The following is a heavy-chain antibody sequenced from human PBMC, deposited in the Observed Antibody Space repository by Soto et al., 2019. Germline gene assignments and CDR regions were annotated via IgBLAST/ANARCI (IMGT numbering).Heavy chain of an antibody. CDR2: IKSDGSGK. Sequence: GGSLRLSCVASGFSFSFSWMSWVRQAPGKGLEWVATIKSDGSGKFYVDSVRGRFTISRDNPEKSLYLQLNGLRTEDTALYYCARDPGYGRGVSFDPWGQGTLVTVSS. J-gene: IGHJ5*02. V-gene: IGHV3-7*01. CDR3: ARDPGYGRGVSFDP. CDR1: GFSFSFSW. D-gene: IGHD2-8*01.